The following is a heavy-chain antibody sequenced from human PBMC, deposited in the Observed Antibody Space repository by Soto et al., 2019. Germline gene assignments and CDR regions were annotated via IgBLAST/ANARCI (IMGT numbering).Heavy chain of an antibody. Sequence: PGGSLRLSCTASGFTFSSYAMHWLRQAPGKGLEWVAVISYDGSNKYYADSVKGRFTISRDNSKNTLYLQMNSLRAEDTAVHYCARDHWEWTTRSYYYYGMDVWGQGTTVTVSS. CDR2: ISYDGSNK. D-gene: IGHD3-3*01. V-gene: IGHV3-30-3*01. CDR3: ARDHWEWTTRSYYYYGMDV. CDR1: GFTFSSYA. J-gene: IGHJ6*02.